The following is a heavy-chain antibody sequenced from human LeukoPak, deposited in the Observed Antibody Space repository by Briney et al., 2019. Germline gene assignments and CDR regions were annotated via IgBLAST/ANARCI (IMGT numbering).Heavy chain of an antibody. CDR3: ARDLHITMVRGVIIMLDY. CDR1: GYTFTGYY. D-gene: IGHD3-10*01. J-gene: IGHJ4*02. V-gene: IGHV1-69*13. Sequence: SVKVSCKASGYTFTGYYMHWVRQAPGQGLEWMGGIIPIFDTAKYAQKFQGRVTITADESTSTAYMELSSLRSEDTAVYYCARDLHITMVRGVIIMLDYWGQGTLVTVSS. CDR2: IIPIFDTA.